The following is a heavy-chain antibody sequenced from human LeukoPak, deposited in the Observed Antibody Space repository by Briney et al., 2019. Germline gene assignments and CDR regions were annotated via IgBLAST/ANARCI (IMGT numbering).Heavy chain of an antibody. CDR3: ARDFGDGYYYYYGMDV. J-gene: IGHJ6*02. V-gene: IGHV3-23*01. Sequence: PGGSLRLSCAASGFTFSSYAMSWVRQAPGKGLEWVSAISGSGGSTYYADSVKGRFTISRDNAKNSLYLQMNSLRAEDTAVYYCARDFGDGYYYYYGMDVWGQGTAVTVSS. D-gene: IGHD3-3*01. CDR1: GFTFSSYA. CDR2: ISGSGGST.